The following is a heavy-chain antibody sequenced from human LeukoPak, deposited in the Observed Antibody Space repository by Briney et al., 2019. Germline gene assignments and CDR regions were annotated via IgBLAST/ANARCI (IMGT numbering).Heavy chain of an antibody. J-gene: IGHJ6*04. V-gene: IGHV3-33*01. CDR1: GFTFSSYG. CDR2: IWYDGSNK. Sequence: PWRSLRLSCAASGFTFSSYGMHWVRQAPGKGLEWVAVIWYDGSNKYYADSVKGRFTISRDNSKNTLYLQMNSLRAEDTAVYYCARYCSGGSCYGYYGMDVWGKGTTVTVSS. CDR3: ARYCSGGSCYGYYGMDV. D-gene: IGHD2-15*01.